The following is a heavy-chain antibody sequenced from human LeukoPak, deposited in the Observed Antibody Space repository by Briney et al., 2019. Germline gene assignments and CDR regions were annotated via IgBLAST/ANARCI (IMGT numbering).Heavy chain of an antibody. J-gene: IGHJ6*03. CDR3: ARDPYDFWSGSYYYMDV. D-gene: IGHD3-3*01. CDR1: GGTFSSYA. V-gene: IGHV1-69*13. CDR2: INPIFGTA. Sequence: SVKVSCKASGGTFSSYAISWVRQAPGQGLEWMGGINPIFGTANYAQKFQGRVTITADESTSTAYMELSSLRSEDTAVYYCARDPYDFWSGSYYYMDVWGKGTTVTVSS.